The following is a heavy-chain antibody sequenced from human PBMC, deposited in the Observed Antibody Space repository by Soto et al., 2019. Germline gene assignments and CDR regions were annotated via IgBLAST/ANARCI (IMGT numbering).Heavy chain of an antibody. CDR3: ARSYGDYVDY. J-gene: IGHJ4*02. CDR2: IYYSGST. CDR1: GGSISSGGYY. Sequence: SETLSLTCTVSGGSISSGGYYWSWIRQHPGKGLEWIGYIYYSGSTYYNPSLKSRVTISVDTSKNQFSLKLSSVTAADTAVYYCARSYGDYVDYWGQGTLVTVSS. D-gene: IGHD4-17*01. V-gene: IGHV4-31*03.